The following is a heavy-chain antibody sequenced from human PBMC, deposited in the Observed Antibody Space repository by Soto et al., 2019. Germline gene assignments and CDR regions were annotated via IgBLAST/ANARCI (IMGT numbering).Heavy chain of an antibody. Sequence: ASVKVSCKASGGTFSSYAISWVRQAPGQGLEWMGGIIPIFGTANYAQKFQGRVTITADESTSTAYMELGSLRSEDTAVYYCARGALSSGWYVREFDYWGQGTLVTVSS. CDR1: GGTFSSYA. CDR2: IIPIFGTA. CDR3: ARGALSSGWYVREFDY. D-gene: IGHD6-19*01. V-gene: IGHV1-69*13. J-gene: IGHJ4*02.